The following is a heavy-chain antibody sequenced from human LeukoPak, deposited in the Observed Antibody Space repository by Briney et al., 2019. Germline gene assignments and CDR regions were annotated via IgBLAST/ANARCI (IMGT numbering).Heavy chain of an antibody. CDR2: IYHSGST. D-gene: IGHD2-15*01. V-gene: IGHV4-39*07. CDR3: ARAYCSGATCYDSRGWFDP. Sequence: PSETLSLTCTVSGGSISSSSYYWGWIRQPPGKGLEWIGEIYHSGSTNYHPSLKSRVTISVDKSKNQFSLKLSSVTAADTAVYYCARAYCSGATCYDSRGWFDPWGQGTLVTVSS. J-gene: IGHJ5*02. CDR1: GGSISSSSYY.